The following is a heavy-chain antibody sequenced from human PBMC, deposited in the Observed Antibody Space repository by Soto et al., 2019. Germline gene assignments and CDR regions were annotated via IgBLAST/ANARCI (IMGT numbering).Heavy chain of an antibody. D-gene: IGHD7-27*01. V-gene: IGHV1-8*02. CDR1: GYAFTIYY. CDR2: MNPNNGNT. Sequence: ASVTVSCKASGYAFTIYYMHWVRQAPGQDFEWMGWMNPNNGNTAYAQKFQGRVTMTRDTSKSTAFMELSSLTSEDTAVYYCARGPRNWGVDYWGQGTLVTVSS. J-gene: IGHJ4*02. CDR3: ARGPRNWGVDY.